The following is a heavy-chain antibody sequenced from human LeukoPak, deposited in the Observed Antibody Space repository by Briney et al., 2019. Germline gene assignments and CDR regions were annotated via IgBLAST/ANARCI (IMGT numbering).Heavy chain of an antibody. J-gene: IGHJ5*02. CDR3: ARHEYSGSYYGLSWFDP. V-gene: IGHV4-38-2*01. CDR1: GYSISSGYY. CDR2: IYYSGNT. D-gene: IGHD1-26*01. Sequence: PSETLSLTCAVSGYSISSGYYWGWIRQPPGKGLEWIASIYYSGNTYYNPSLKSRVTISVDTSKNQLSLKLSSLTAADTAVYYCARHEYSGSYYGLSWFDPWGQGTLVTVSS.